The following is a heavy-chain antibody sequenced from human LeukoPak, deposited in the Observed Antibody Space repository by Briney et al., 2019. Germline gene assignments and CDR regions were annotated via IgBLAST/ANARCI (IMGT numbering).Heavy chain of an antibody. CDR1: GDSIRNFY. J-gene: IGHJ4*02. CDR2: LYHSGIT. D-gene: IGHD5-12*01. V-gene: IGHV4-59*01. CDR3: ARDGNNSGLNDY. Sequence: SQTLSLTCTVSGDSIRNFYWSWIRQSPGKGLEWIGCLYHSGITKYNPSLKSRVSISMDTSKSQFSLKMHSVTSADTAIYYCARDGNNSGLNDYWGQGILVTVSS.